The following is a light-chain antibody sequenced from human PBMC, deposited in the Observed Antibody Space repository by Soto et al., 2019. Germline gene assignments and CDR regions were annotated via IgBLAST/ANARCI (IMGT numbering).Light chain of an antibody. J-gene: IGKJ1*01. CDR2: DAS. CDR3: QQSYNSPRT. Sequence: DIQMTQSPSTLSASVGDRVTITCRASQSVSRYLACYQRKAGKAPRLLIYDASSRSTGIPARFSGSGSGTDFTLTITSLQPEDFAAYYCQQSYNSPRTFGQGTKVDI. CDR1: QSVSRY. V-gene: IGKV1-39*01.